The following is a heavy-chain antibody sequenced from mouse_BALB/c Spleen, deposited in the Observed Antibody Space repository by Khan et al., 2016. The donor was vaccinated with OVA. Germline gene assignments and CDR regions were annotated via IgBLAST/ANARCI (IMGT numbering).Heavy chain of an antibody. CDR1: GFSLTNYG. CDR2: IWSDGST. J-gene: IGHJ4*01. D-gene: IGHD2-10*01. Sequence: VQLKESGPGLVAPSQSLSITCTISGFSLTNYGIHWVRQPPGKGLEWLVVIWSDGSTTYNSALKSRLTISKDNSKSQVFLKMNSLQTDDTAMYFCARQPYYHYNVMDYWGHGTSVTVSS. CDR3: ARQPYYHYNVMDY. V-gene: IGHV2-6-1*01.